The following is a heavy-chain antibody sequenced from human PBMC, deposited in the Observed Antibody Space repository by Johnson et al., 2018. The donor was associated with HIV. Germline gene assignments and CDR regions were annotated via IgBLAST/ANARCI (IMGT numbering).Heavy chain of an antibody. CDR2: TSYDGINK. D-gene: IGHD1-20*01. J-gene: IGHJ3*02. CDR3: ARGGTYNWSPDRIGNAFDI. Sequence: QMQLVESGGGVVQPGKSLRLSCAASGLTFSDFAMHWVRQAPGKGLEWVAVTSYDGINKYYATSVKGRFTISRDNSKNTLYLQMNSLRAEDTAVYYCARGGTYNWSPDRIGNAFDIWGQGTTVTVSS. V-gene: IGHV3-30-3*01. CDR1: GLTFSDFA.